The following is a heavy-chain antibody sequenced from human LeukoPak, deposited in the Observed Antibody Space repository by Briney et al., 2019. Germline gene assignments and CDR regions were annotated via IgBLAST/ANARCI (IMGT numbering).Heavy chain of an antibody. J-gene: IGHJ3*01. CDR2: ICDSGNT. CDR1: GGSINSGGFY. CDR3: ARGWRSTSWYIAAFDL. Sequence: SETLSLTCTVSGGSINSGGFYWSWLRQLPGQGLEWLAYICDSGNTYYTPSLRSRILVSSDISDDQFSLKLKSVTAADTAIYYCARGWRSTSWYIAAFDLWGPGTAVAVVS. D-gene: IGHD6-13*01. V-gene: IGHV4-31*03.